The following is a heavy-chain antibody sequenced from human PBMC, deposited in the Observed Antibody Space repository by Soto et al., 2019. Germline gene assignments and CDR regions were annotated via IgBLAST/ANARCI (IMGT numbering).Heavy chain of an antibody. D-gene: IGHD3-9*01. J-gene: IGHJ4*02. CDR1: GFTFSSYG. CDR3: ARDQEAYYDILTGQYDY. CDR2: IWYDGSNK. Sequence: QVQLVESGGGVVQPGRSLRLSCAASGFTFSSYGMHWVRQAPGKGLEWVAVIWYDGSNKYYADSVKGRFTISRDNSKNTLSLQMNSLRAEDTAVYYCARDQEAYYDILTGQYDYWGQGTLVTVSS. V-gene: IGHV3-33*01.